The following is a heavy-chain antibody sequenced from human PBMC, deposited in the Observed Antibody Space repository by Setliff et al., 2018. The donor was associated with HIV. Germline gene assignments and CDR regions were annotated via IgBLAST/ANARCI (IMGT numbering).Heavy chain of an antibody. CDR1: GYTFSSYG. CDR2: VSGYKGDT. J-gene: IGHJ4*02. D-gene: IGHD3-22*01. CDR3: ARGPPGNPWFFDY. V-gene: IGHV1-18*01. Sequence: ASVKVSCKASGYTFSSYGISWVRQAPGQGLEWVGWVSGYKGDTNYAQSLRGRVTVTTDTSTTTAYMELRSLTSDDTAMYYCARGPPGNPWFFDYWGPGTLVTVSS.